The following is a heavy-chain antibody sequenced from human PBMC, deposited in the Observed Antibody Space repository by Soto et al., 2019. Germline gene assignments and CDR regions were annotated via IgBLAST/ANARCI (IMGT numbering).Heavy chain of an antibody. CDR2: MNPKTGKT. CDR1: GYTFDRSD. D-gene: IGHD1-26*01. Sequence: DSVQVSCKASGYTFDRSDINWVRQATGQGLEWMGWMNPKTGKTGYAQKFQGRVTMTRNTSISTVYMELNCLTSNDTAFYYCATLGVPPIPKEARFDSRGQGSLVTLSA. J-gene: IGHJ5*01. CDR3: ATLGVPPIPKEARFDS. V-gene: IGHV1-8*01.